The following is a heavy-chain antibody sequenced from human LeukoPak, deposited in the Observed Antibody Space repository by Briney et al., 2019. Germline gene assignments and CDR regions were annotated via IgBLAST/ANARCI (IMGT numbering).Heavy chain of an antibody. Sequence: ASVMVSCKASGYTFTSYGISWVRQAPGQGLEWMGWISAYDGNTNYAQKLQGRVTMTTDTSTSTAYMELRSLRSDDTAVYYCARGGYCSSTSCYAYFDYWGQGTLVTVSS. V-gene: IGHV1-18*04. CDR3: ARGGYCSSTSCYAYFDY. CDR1: GYTFTSYG. D-gene: IGHD2-2*03. CDR2: ISAYDGNT. J-gene: IGHJ4*02.